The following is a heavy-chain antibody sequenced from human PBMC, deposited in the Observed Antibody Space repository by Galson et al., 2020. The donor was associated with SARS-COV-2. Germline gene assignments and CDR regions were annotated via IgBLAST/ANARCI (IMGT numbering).Heavy chain of an antibody. CDR1: GFNVNSNY. J-gene: IGHJ4*02. V-gene: IGHV3-53*01. Sequence: GGSLRLSCAASGFNVNSNYMSWVRQAPGKGLECVAVIYSNGATFYADSVRGRFTISRDNSKNTVYLQMNSLRAEDAAVYSCAKVRRESYHESRVNSYSHYFDSWGRGTLVTVSS. D-gene: IGHD2-15*01. CDR2: IYSNGAT. CDR3: AKVRRESYHESRVNSYSHYFDS.